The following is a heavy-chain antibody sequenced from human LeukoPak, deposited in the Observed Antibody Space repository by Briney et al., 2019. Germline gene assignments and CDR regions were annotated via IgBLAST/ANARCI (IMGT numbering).Heavy chain of an antibody. CDR1: GGSFSGYY. CDR2: INHSGST. V-gene: IGHV4-34*01. Sequence: SETLSLTCAVYGGSFSGYYWSWIRQPPGKGLEWIGEINHSGSTNYNPSLKSRVTISVDTSKNQFSLKLSSVTAADTAVYYCARVSPFRMVVTAHDAFDIWGQGTMVTASS. J-gene: IGHJ3*02. CDR3: ARVSPFRMVVTAHDAFDI. D-gene: IGHD2-21*02.